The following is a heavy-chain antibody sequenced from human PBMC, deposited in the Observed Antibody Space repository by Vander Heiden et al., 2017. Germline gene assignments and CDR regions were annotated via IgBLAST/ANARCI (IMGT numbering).Heavy chain of an antibody. CDR3: ARDLIYWGDYYYYYSMDV. Sequence: QVQLVESGGGVVQPGRSLRLSCAASRFTFNSYGMHWVRQAPGKGLEWVAVIWYDGSDKYYADSVKGRFTISRDNSKKTLYLQMNSLRAEDTAVYYCARDLIYWGDYYYYYSMDVWGQGTTVTVSS. V-gene: IGHV3-33*01. D-gene: IGHD2-21*01. J-gene: IGHJ6*02. CDR1: RFTFNSYG. CDR2: IWYDGSDK.